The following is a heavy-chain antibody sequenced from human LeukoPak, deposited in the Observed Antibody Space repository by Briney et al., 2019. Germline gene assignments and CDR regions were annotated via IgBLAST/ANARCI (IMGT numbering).Heavy chain of an antibody. CDR1: GFTFSSYW. CDR2: INSDGSST. Sequence: GGSLRLSCAASGFTFSSYWMPWVRQAPGKGLVWVSRINSDGSSTSYADSVKGRFTISRDNAKNTLYLQMNSLRAEDTAVYYCAREPEDGYNLGAFDIWGQGTMVTVSS. CDR3: AREPEDGYNLGAFDI. V-gene: IGHV3-74*01. J-gene: IGHJ3*02. D-gene: IGHD5-24*01.